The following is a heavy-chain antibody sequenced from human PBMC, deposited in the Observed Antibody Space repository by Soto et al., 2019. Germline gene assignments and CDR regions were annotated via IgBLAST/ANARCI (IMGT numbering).Heavy chain of an antibody. Sequence: SETLSLTCAVYGGSFSGYYWSWIRQPPGKGLEWIGEINHSGSTNYNPSLKSRVTISVDTSKNQFSLKLSSVTAADTAVYYCARAGEYSSSYYFDYWGQGTLVTVSS. CDR1: GGSFSGYY. V-gene: IGHV4-34*01. D-gene: IGHD6-6*01. J-gene: IGHJ4*02. CDR3: ARAGEYSSSYYFDY. CDR2: INHSGST.